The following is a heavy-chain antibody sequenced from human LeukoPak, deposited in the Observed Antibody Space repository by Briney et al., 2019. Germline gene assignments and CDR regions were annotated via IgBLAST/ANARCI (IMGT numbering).Heavy chain of an antibody. J-gene: IGHJ6*02. CDR1: GFTFGSYW. Sequence: GGSLRLSCAASGFTFGSYWMSWVRQAPGKGLEWEANIKQDGSEKYYVDSVKGRFTISRDNAKNSLYLQMNSLRAEDTAVYYCARVPTLGYYYDSSGYYLHYYYGMDVWGQGTTVTVSS. V-gene: IGHV3-7*01. CDR2: IKQDGSEK. D-gene: IGHD3-22*01. CDR3: ARVPTLGYYYDSSGYYLHYYYGMDV.